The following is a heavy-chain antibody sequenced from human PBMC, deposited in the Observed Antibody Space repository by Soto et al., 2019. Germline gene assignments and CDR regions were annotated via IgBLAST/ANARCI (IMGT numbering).Heavy chain of an antibody. D-gene: IGHD2-2*02. V-gene: IGHV3-7*01. CDR3: ARARVVLSDIMYYYYGMDV. CDR2: IKQDGSEK. Sequence: GGSLRLSCAASGFTFSSYWMSWVRQAPGKGLEWVANIKQDGSEKYYVDSVKGRFTISRDNAKNSLYLQMNSLRAEDTAVYYCARARVVLSDIMYYYYGMDVWGQGTTVTVYS. J-gene: IGHJ6*02. CDR1: GFTFSSYW.